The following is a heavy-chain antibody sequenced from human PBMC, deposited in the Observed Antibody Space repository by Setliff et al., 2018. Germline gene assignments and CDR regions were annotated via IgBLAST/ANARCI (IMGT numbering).Heavy chain of an antibody. J-gene: IGHJ2*01. CDR2: IRFDGRDR. CDR3: ARQAAEVGFDL. V-gene: IGHV3-30*02. CDR1: EFTFSNYA. Sequence: GGSLRLSCTASEFTFSNYAMHWVRQAPGKGLEWVAYIRFDGRDRYYGDSVKGRFTISRDNPKNTLYLQMNSLRAEDTAVYYCARQAAEVGFDLWGRGTLVTVSS. D-gene: IGHD1-26*01.